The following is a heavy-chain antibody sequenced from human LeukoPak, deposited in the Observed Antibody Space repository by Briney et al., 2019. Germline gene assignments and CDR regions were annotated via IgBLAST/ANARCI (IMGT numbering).Heavy chain of an antibody. D-gene: IGHD5-18*01. CDR3: AREQDTAVPSDY. J-gene: IGHJ4*02. Sequence: ASVKVSCKASGYTFTSYGISWVRQAPGQGLEWMGWINAYNGNTNYAQKLQGRVTMTTDTSTSTAYMELRSLRSDDTAVYYCAREQDTAVPSDYWGQGTLVTVSS. CDR1: GYTFTSYG. CDR2: INAYNGNT. V-gene: IGHV1-18*01.